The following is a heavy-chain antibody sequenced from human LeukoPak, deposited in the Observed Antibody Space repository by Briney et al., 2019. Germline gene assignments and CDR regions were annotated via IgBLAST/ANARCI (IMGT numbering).Heavy chain of an antibody. CDR2: ITGSGGNT. Sequence: PGGSLRLSCAASGFTFSNHAMSWVRQAPGKGLEWVSTITGSGGNTYYVDSVKGRFTVSRDNSKNTLYLQMTSLRAEDTAIYYCAKAVITLIVVPGRYWGQGTLVTVSS. V-gene: IGHV3-23*01. CDR1: GFTFSNHA. D-gene: IGHD3-22*01. J-gene: IGHJ4*02. CDR3: AKAVITLIVVPGRY.